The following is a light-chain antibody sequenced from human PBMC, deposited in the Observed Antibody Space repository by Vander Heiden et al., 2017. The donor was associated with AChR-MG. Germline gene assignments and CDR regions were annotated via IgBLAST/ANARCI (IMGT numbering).Light chain of an antibody. CDR3: AAWDDSLNGVV. CDR2: STN. Sequence: QSVLTQPPSASGTPGQRVTISCSGSSSNIGSNTVNWSQQLPGTAPKLLIYSTNQRPSGVPDRFSGSKSGTSASLAISGLQSEDEADYYCAAWDDSLNGVVFGGGTKLTVL. V-gene: IGLV1-44*01. CDR1: SSNIGSNT. J-gene: IGLJ2*01.